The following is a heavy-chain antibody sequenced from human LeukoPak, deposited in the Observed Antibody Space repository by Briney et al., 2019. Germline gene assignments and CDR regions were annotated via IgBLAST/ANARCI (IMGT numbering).Heavy chain of an antibody. V-gene: IGHV4-34*01. D-gene: IGHD2-2*01. Sequence: PSDPLSLTCAVYGGSFSGYYWSWIRQPPGKGLEWIGEINHSGSTNYNPSLKSRVTISVDTSKNQFSLKLSSVTAADTAVYYCATRTVPYWGQGTLVTVSS. CDR3: ATRTVPY. J-gene: IGHJ4*02. CDR2: INHSGST. CDR1: GGSFSGYY.